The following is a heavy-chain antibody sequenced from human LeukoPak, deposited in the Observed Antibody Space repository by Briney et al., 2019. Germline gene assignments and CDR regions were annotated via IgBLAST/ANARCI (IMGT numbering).Heavy chain of an antibody. J-gene: IGHJ4*02. CDR2: ISGSGGST. D-gene: IGHD3-22*01. Sequence: AGGSLRLSCAASGFTFSSYAMSWVRQAPGKGLEWASAISGSGGSTYYADSVKGRFTIPRDNSKNTLYLQMNSLRAEDTAIYYCAKDSLRGYYDSSGYYDYWGQGTLVTVSS. CDR3: AKDSLRGYYDSSGYYDY. V-gene: IGHV3-23*01. CDR1: GFTFSSYA.